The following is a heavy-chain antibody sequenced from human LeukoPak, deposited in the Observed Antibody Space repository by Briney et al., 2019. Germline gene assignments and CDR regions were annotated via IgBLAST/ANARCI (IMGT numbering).Heavy chain of an antibody. CDR2: IDGDGSGT. V-gene: IGHV3-74*01. CDR1: GLTFSNHW. D-gene: IGHD4-17*01. J-gene: IGHJ4*02. CDR3: ATVFDY. Sequence: GGSLRLSCAASGLTFSNHWMHWVRRAPGKGLVWVSRIDGDGSGTSYADSVKGRFTISRDNAKNTSYLQMDSLRAEDSAVYYCATVFDYWGQGALVTVS.